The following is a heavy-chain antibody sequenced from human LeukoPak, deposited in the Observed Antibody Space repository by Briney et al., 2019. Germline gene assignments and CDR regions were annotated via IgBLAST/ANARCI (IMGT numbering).Heavy chain of an antibody. CDR3: ARDSHDYCDY. Sequence: SVNVSCKASGCTFSSYAISWVRQAPGQGLEWMGRIIPILGIANYAQKFQGRVTITADKSTSTAYMELSSLRSEDTAVYYCARDSHDYCDYWGQGTLVTVSS. V-gene: IGHV1-69*04. J-gene: IGHJ4*02. CDR2: IIPILGIA. CDR1: GCTFSSYA.